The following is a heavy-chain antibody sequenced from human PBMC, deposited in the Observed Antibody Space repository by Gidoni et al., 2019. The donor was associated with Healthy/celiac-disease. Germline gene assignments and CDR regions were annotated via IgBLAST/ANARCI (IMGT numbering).Heavy chain of an antibody. CDR2: ISYDGSNK. J-gene: IGHJ4*02. D-gene: IGHD2-15*01. V-gene: IGHV3-30-3*01. Sequence: QVQLVESGGGVVQPGRSLRLSCAASGFTFSSYAMHWVRQAPGKGLEWVAVISYDGSNKYYADSVKGRFTISRDNSKNTLYLQMNSLRAEDTAVYYCARGVCSGGSCYSVYWGQGTLVTVSS. CDR3: ARGVCSGGSCYSVY. CDR1: GFTFSSYA.